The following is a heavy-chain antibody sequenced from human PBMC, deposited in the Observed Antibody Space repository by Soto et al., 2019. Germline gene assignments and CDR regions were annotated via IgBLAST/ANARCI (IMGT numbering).Heavy chain of an antibody. CDR3: GKGERGGHWFDP. V-gene: IGHV1-69*02. D-gene: IGHD2-15*01. Sequence: QVQLVQSGAEVKKPGSSVKVSCKASGGTFSSYTISWVRQAPGQGLEWMGRIIPILGIANYAQKFQGRVTVAADKSTSTADGEVSGVRSGDTAVDCGGKGERGGHWFDPWGQGTLVSGSS. CDR2: IIPILGIA. CDR1: GGTFSSYT. J-gene: IGHJ5*02.